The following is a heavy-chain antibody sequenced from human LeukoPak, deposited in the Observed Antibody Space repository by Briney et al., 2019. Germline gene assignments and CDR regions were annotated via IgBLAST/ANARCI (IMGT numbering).Heavy chain of an antibody. CDR3: ARWGNDYSQFDS. Sequence: GGSLRLSCAASGFTFRSYVMHWVRQAPGKGLEWVALISYDGSNKDYTDSVKGRFTISRDNSENTLFLQMNSLRTEDTAVYFCARWGNDYSQFDSWGQGTLVTVS. V-gene: IGHV3-30*03. D-gene: IGHD4-11*01. CDR1: GFTFRSYV. J-gene: IGHJ4*02. CDR2: ISYDGSNK.